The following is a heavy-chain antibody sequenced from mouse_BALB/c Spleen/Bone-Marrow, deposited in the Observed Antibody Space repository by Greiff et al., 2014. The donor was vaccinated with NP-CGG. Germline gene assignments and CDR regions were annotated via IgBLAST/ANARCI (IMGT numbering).Heavy chain of an antibody. J-gene: IGHJ2*01. Sequence: EVQLEESTAELVKPGASVKLSCTASGFNIKDTYMHWVKQRPEQGLEWIGRIDPANGNTKYDPKFQGKATITADTSSNTAHLQLSSLTSEDTAVYYCASYDYGYYFDYWGQGTTLTVSS. CDR1: GFNIKDTY. V-gene: IGHV14-3*02. CDR3: ASYDYGYYFDY. CDR2: IDPANGNT. D-gene: IGHD2-4*01.